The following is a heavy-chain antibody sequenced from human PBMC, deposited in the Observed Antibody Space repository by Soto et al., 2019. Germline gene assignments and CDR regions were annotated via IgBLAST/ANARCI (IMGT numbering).Heavy chain of an antibody. CDR3: ARDVQHWWDYPTGGYDY. V-gene: IGHV1-18*03. D-gene: IGHD2-8*02. J-gene: IGHJ4*02. CDR2: IGPYKGST. CDR1: GYSFVTYG. Sequence: QIQLVQSGLEVKKPGASVRVSCKTSGYSFVTYGIRWVRQAPGQGPAWVAWIGPYKGSTRNSERLQGRVTLSTDMHATTVYMELRSLGPDDMAVYYCARDVQHWWDYPTGGYDYWGQGTLVTVSA.